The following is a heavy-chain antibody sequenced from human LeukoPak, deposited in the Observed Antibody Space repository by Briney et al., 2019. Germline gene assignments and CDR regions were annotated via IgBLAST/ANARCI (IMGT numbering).Heavy chain of an antibody. CDR1: GYTLSGYC. D-gene: IGHD3-10*01. V-gene: IGHV1-2*02. CDR3: ARDLYYYGSGIFDY. J-gene: IGHJ4*02. Sequence: GASVKVSCKASGYTLSGYCMHWVRQAPGQGLEWVGWMSRNSGGTNYAQKFQGRVTMTRDTSISTAYMELSRLRSDDTAVYYCARDLYYYGSGIFDYWGQGTLVTVSS. CDR2: MSRNSGGT.